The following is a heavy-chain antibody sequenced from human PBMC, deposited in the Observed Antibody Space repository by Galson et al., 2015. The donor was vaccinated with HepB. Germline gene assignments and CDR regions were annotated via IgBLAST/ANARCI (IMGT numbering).Heavy chain of an antibody. J-gene: IGHJ5*02. V-gene: IGHV4-39*01. CDR2: IYYSGST. D-gene: IGHD6-13*01. CDR3: AHHADGSYSSSWYVSGDNWFDP. CDR1: GGSISSSSYY. Sequence: SETLSLTCTVSGGSISSSSYYWGWIRQPPGKGLEWIGSIYYSGSTYYNPSLKSRVTISVDTSKNQFSLKLSSVTAADTAVYYCAHHADGSYSSSWYVSGDNWFDPWGQGTLDTVSS.